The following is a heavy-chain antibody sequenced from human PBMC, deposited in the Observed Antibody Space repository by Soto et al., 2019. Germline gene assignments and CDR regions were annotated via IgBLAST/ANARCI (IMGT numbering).Heavy chain of an antibody. V-gene: IGHV3-30-3*01. CDR1: GFTFSSYA. J-gene: IGHJ6*02. D-gene: IGHD6-19*01. Sequence: GGSLRLSCAASGFTFSSYAMHWVRQAPGKGLEWVAVISYDGSNKYYADSVRGRFTISRDNSKNTLYLQMNSLRAEDTAVYYCARDRKEQQWLFTYYYGMDVWGQGTTVTVSS. CDR2: ISYDGSNK. CDR3: ARDRKEQQWLFTYYYGMDV.